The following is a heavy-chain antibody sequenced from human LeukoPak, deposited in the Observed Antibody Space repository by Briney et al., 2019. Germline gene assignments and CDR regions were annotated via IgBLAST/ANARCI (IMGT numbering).Heavy chain of an antibody. CDR1: GYTFTSYD. CDR3: ARGYCSSTRCSHWFDP. D-gene: IGHD2-2*01. Sequence: GASVKVSCKASGYTFTSYDTNWVRQATGQGLEWMGWMNPNSGNTGYAQKFQGRVTMTRNTSINTAYMELSSLRSEDTAVYYCARGYCSSTRCSHWFDPWGQGTLVTVSS. V-gene: IGHV1-8*01. CDR2: MNPNSGNT. J-gene: IGHJ5*02.